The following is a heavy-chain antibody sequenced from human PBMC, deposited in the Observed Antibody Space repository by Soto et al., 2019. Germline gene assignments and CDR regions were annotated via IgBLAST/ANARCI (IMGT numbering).Heavy chain of an antibody. V-gene: IGHV4-34*01. J-gene: IGHJ4*02. CDR1: GGSFSGYY. D-gene: IGHD4-17*01. Sequence: SETLSLTCAVYGGSFSGYYWSWIRQPPGKGLEWIGEINHSGSTNYNPSLKSRVTISVDTSKNQFSLKLSSVTAADTAVYYCAGAPFTTVKSYYFDYWGQGTLVTVSS. CDR2: INHSGST. CDR3: AGAPFTTVKSYYFDY.